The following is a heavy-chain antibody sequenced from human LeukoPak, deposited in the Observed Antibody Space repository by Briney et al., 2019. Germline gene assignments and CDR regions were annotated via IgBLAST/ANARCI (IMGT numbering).Heavy chain of an antibody. CDR2: IYYSGST. Sequence: PSETLSLTCTVSGGSISSYYWSWIRQPPGKGLEWIGYIYYSGSTNYNPSLKSRVTISVDTSKNQFSLKLSSVTAADTAVYYCANSYSSGWYYFDHWGQGTLVTVSS. CDR1: GGSISSYY. V-gene: IGHV4-59*01. D-gene: IGHD6-19*01. J-gene: IGHJ4*02. CDR3: ANSYSSGWYYFDH.